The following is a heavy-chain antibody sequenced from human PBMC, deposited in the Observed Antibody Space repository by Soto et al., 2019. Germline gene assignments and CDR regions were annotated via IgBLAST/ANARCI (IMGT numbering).Heavy chain of an antibody. CDR2: MYYSGSS. D-gene: IGHD4-4*01. Sequence: QLQLQESGPGLVKPSETLSLTCSVSGGSISSRTFWWAWIRQPPGKGLEWIGAMYYSGSSYSSPPLKSRVTLSVATSKNQLSLQLNSVTAADTAVYYCARHPRDDYNYGGSGIFDYWGQGTLVTVSS. V-gene: IGHV4-39*01. CDR3: ARHPRDDYNYGGSGIFDY. J-gene: IGHJ4*02. CDR1: GGSISSRTFW.